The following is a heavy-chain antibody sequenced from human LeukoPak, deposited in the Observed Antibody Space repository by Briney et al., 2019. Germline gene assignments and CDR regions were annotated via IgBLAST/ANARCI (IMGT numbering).Heavy chain of an antibody. CDR3: ARLGDSSGSSDAFDI. J-gene: IGHJ3*02. CDR2: IYPGDSDT. Sequence: GESLKISCKGSGYSFTSYWIGWVRQMPGKGLGWVGIIYPGDSDTRYSPSFQGQVTISADKSISTAYLQWSSLKASDTAMYYCARLGDSSGSSDAFDIWGQGTMVTVSS. V-gene: IGHV5-51*01. D-gene: IGHD6-19*01. CDR1: GYSFTSYW.